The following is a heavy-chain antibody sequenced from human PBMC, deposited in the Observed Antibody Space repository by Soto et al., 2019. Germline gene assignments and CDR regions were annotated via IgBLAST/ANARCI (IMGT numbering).Heavy chain of an antibody. Sequence: QITLKESGPTLVKPTQTLTLTCTFSGLSLSTSGVGVGWLRQPPGKALEWLALIYWDDDKRYSPSRKSRLSVTKDTSKNQVVLTMTNMDPVDTATYYCANRDLSGYSDDAFDIWGQGTLVTVSS. CDR1: GLSLSTSGVG. V-gene: IGHV2-5*02. J-gene: IGHJ3*02. CDR2: IYWDDDK. D-gene: IGHD3-3*01. CDR3: ANRDLSGYSDDAFDI.